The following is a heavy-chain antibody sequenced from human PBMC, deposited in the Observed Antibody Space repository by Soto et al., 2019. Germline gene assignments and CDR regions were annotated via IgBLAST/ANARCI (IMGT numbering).Heavy chain of an antibody. CDR2: ISGSGGST. D-gene: IGHD3-22*01. CDR3: AKDYYDSSCYRWFDP. J-gene: IGHJ5*02. Sequence: GRPVRLSCAASGFNFSSYAMSWVWEDPGKGLEWVSAISGSGGSTYYADSVKGRFTISRDNSKNTLYLQMNSLRAEDTAVYDCAKDYYDSSCYRWFDPWGQGTLVTVSS. V-gene: IGHV3-23*01. CDR1: GFNFSSYA.